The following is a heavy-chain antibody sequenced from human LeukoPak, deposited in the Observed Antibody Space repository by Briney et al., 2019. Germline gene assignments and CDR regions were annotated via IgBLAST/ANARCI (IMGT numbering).Heavy chain of an antibody. Sequence: PGGSLRLSCAASGFTFSSYGMHWVRQAPGKGLEWVAFIRYDGSNKYYADSVKGRFTISRDNSKSTLYLQMNSLRAEDTAEYYCARPQARSSTSWGYYYGMDVWGQGTTVTVSS. V-gene: IGHV3-30*02. J-gene: IGHJ6*02. CDR1: GFTFSSYG. D-gene: IGHD2-2*01. CDR2: IRYDGSNK. CDR3: ARPQARSSTSWGYYYGMDV.